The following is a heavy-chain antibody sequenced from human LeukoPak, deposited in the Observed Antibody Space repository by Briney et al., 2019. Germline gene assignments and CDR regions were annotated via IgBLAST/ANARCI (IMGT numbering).Heavy chain of an antibody. CDR3: AREIPEGVTMVRGVVVAAFDY. CDR1: GYLISSGYY. CDR2: IYHSGST. J-gene: IGHJ4*02. V-gene: IGHV4-38-2*02. Sequence: SETLSLTCAVYGYLISSGYYWGWIRQPPGKGLEWIGSIYHSGSTHYSPSLKSRVTISLDTSKNQFSLKLNSVTATDTAVYYCAREIPEGVTMVRGVVVAAFDYWGQGTLVSVSS. D-gene: IGHD3-10*01.